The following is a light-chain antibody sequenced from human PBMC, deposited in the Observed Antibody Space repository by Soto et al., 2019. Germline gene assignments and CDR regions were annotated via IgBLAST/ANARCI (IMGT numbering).Light chain of an antibody. CDR2: EAS. CDR3: QQYTSDSWT. CDR1: QTIPWW. J-gene: IGKJ1*01. Sequence: DFQMTQSPSTLSASVGDRATIXXRASQTIPWWMDGDQQKPGTAPQLXRDEASTLERGGPSRFSGSRSGTEFTLTISSLQPAAFATYSCQQYTSDSWTFGQGTKVDIK. V-gene: IGKV1-5*01.